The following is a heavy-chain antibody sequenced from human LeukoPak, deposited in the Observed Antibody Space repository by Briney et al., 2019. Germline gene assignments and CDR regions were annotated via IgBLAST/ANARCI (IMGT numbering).Heavy chain of an antibody. CDR2: IYTSGST. J-gene: IGHJ4*02. CDR1: GGSINSSPYY. V-gene: IGHV4-61*02. Sequence: SETLSLTCTVSGGSINSSPYYWSWIRQPAGKGLEWIGRIYTSGSTNYNPSLKSRVTMSVDTSKNQFSLKLSSVTAADTAVYYCARGARYYFDYWGQGTLVTVSS. CDR3: ARGARYYFDY. D-gene: IGHD5-12*01.